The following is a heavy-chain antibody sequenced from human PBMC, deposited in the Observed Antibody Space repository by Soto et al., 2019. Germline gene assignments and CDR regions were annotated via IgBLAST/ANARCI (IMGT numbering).Heavy chain of an antibody. CDR2: ISPSTSHI. D-gene: IGHD2-15*01. CDR3: SGCSGGACHQNYGMDV. Sequence: EVHLVESGGGLVKPGGSLRLSCAVSGFIFSSCTMNWVRQAPGKGLEWVSSISPSTSHIYYADSVKGRFTISRDNAKNSLLLQMNSLRADDTAVYYCSGCSGGACHQNYGMDVWGQGTTVTVSS. J-gene: IGHJ6*02. V-gene: IGHV3-21*01. CDR1: GFIFSSCT.